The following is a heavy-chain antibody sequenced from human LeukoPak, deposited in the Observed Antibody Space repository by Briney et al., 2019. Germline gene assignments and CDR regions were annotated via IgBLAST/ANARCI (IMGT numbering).Heavy chain of an antibody. CDR2: ISRDSSAI. CDR3: ARDKNWAFDY. CDR1: GFTFSDYT. J-gene: IGHJ4*02. V-gene: IGHV3-48*02. D-gene: IGHD7-27*01. Sequence: GGSLRLSCAASGFTFSDYTMNWVRQAPGRGLEWISFISRDSSAIRYADSEKGRFTISRDNAKNSLYLQINSLKDEDTAVYYCARDKNWAFDYWGQGTLVTVSS.